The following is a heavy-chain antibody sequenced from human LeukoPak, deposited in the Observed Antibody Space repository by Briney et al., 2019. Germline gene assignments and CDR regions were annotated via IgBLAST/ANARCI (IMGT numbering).Heavy chain of an antibody. Sequence: SETLSLTCTVSGGSISSHYWSWIRQPPGKGLEWIGYIHYSGSTNYNPSLKSRVTISVDTSKNQFSLKLSSVTAADTAVYYCARAVAAAGTDFDYWGQGTLVTVSS. CDR2: IHYSGST. J-gene: IGHJ4*02. CDR3: ARAVAAAGTDFDY. CDR1: GGSISSHY. V-gene: IGHV4-59*11. D-gene: IGHD6-13*01.